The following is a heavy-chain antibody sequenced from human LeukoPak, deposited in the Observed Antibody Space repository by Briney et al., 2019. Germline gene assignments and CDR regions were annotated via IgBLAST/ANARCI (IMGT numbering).Heavy chain of an antibody. CDR3: AKTTVGYSSGRFPGWPADY. CDR1: GFAFGSYA. D-gene: IGHD2-15*01. J-gene: IGHJ4*02. V-gene: IGHV3-23*01. Sequence: GGSLRLSYTASGFAFGSYAMYWVRQAPGKGLEWVSGIFGSGGSTHYADSVKGRFTISRDNSKNTVYLEMNSLGVEDTAVYFCAKTTVGYSSGRFPGWPADYWGQGTLVTVSS. CDR2: IFGSGGST.